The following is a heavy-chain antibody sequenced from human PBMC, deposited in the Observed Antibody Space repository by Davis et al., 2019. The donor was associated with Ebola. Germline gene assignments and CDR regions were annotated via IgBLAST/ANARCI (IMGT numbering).Heavy chain of an antibody. V-gene: IGHV3-11*05. D-gene: IGHD1-26*01. Sequence: PGGSLRLSCAASGFTFGDYYMSWIRQAPGRGLEWVSFISSSGSYTNYADSVRGRFAISRYNAKNSLYLEMNSLRAEDTAVYYCARALSGNYNDYWGQGTLVTVSS. CDR3: ARALSGNYNDY. CDR1: GFTFGDYY. J-gene: IGHJ4*02. CDR2: ISSSGSYT.